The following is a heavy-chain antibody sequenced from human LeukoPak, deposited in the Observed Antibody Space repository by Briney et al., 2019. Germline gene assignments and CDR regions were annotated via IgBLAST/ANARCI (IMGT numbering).Heavy chain of an antibody. CDR1: GSTFSSFG. J-gene: IGHJ5*02. D-gene: IGHD1-26*01. Sequence: GRSLRLSCAASGSTFSSFGMHWVRQAPGKGLEWVAVIWYDGTNKYYAASVKGRFPISRDNSKNMLYLQMNSLRAEDTAVYFCARDPGSYRRYWFDPWGQGTLVTVSS. V-gene: IGHV3-33*01. CDR2: IWYDGTNK. CDR3: ARDPGSYRRYWFDP.